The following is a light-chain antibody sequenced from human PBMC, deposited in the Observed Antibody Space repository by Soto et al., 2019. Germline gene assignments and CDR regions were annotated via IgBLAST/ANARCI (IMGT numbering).Light chain of an antibody. CDR3: CSYASSSSYV. CDR2: EGT. CDR1: TSDVGGYNL. J-gene: IGLJ1*01. Sequence: SALTHPASVSGSPGQSITISCSGTTSDVGGYNLVSWYQQHTAKAPKLLIYEGTQRPSGVSSRFSGSKSGNTASLTISGLQAEDEADCYCCSYASSSSYVFGTGTKVTVL. V-gene: IGLV2-23*01.